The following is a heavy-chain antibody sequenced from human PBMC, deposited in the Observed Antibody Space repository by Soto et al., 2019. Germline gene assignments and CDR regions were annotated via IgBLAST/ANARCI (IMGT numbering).Heavy chain of an antibody. D-gene: IGHD6-19*01. CDR3: AKDRAIAVAGRISGDFNY. CDR2: ISGSDVPQ. Sequence: GRSLRLSCAPSGFTFSTYAMSWAGQAPGMGLDWVSGISGSDVPQYYAVSAKGRFTISRDNSKNTLYLQVNSLRAEDTATYYCAKDRAIAVAGRISGDFNYWGQGALVTVSS. CDR1: GFTFSTYA. J-gene: IGHJ4*02. V-gene: IGHV3-23*01.